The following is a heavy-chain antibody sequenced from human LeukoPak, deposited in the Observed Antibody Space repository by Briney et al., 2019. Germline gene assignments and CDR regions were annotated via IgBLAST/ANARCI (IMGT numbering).Heavy chain of an antibody. CDR2: IIPIFGTA. V-gene: IGHV1-69*06. J-gene: IGHJ4*02. D-gene: IGHD2-2*01. CDR3: AILGYCSSTSCQEESR. CDR1: EGTFSSYA. Sequence: VASVKVSCKASEGTFSSYAISWVRQAPGQGLEWMGGIIPIFGTANYAQKFQGRVTITADKSTSTAYMELSSLRSEDTAVYYCAILGYCSSTSCQEESRWGQGTLVTVSS.